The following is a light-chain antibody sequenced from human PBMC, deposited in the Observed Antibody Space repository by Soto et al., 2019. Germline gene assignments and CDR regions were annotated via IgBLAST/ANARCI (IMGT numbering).Light chain of an antibody. J-gene: IGLJ1*01. Sequence: SVMTQPDSASGSPGQSVTISCTGTSGDVDYNYVSWYQQYPDKAPKLMIYKVSGRPSGVPDRFSGSKSGNTAFLTVSGLQPEDEADYYCSSYIGSTNFVFGTAPKVAV. CDR3: SSYIGSTNFV. V-gene: IGLV2-8*01. CDR1: SGDVDYNY. CDR2: KVS.